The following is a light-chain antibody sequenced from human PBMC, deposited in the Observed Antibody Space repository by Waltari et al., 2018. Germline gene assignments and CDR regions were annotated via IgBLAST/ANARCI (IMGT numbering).Light chain of an antibody. Sequence: DVVMTQTPLSSPVTLGQPASIPCRSSQRLVHSDGNTYMSWLQQRPGQPPRLLFYKISNRFSGVPDRFTAIGAGTDFTLKISRVEAEDVGVYYCMQATQLPITFGQGTRLEIQ. CDR3: MQATQLPIT. CDR1: QRLVHSDGNTY. V-gene: IGKV2-24*01. J-gene: IGKJ5*01. CDR2: KIS.